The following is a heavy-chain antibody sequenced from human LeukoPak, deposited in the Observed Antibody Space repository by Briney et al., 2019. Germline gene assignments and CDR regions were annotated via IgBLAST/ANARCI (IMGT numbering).Heavy chain of an antibody. J-gene: IGHJ5*02. CDR3: ARWGGIYVGWFDP. CDR2: IFHSGSS. Sequence: PSETLSLTCTVSGGSISSSSYYWGWIRQPPGKGLEWIGEIFHSGSSNYNPSLKSRVTISVDKSKNQFSLKLSSVTAADTAVYYCARWGGIYVGWFDPWGQGTLVTVSS. D-gene: IGHD5-12*01. CDR1: GGSISSSSYY. V-gene: IGHV4-39*07.